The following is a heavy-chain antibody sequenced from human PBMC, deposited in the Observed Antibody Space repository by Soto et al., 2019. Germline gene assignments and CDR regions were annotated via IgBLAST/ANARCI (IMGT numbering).Heavy chain of an antibody. Sequence: LSLTCAVSGASVSSGSDFWSWIRQPPGKGLEWLGYMYYSGSTKYNPSLKSRVTISADTSKNQFSLKLFSVTAADTALYYCARATGYSSTWYDSWGQGILVTVSS. CDR1: GASVSSGSDF. J-gene: IGHJ5*01. D-gene: IGHD6-13*01. CDR3: ARATGYSSTWYDS. V-gene: IGHV4-61*01. CDR2: MYYSGST.